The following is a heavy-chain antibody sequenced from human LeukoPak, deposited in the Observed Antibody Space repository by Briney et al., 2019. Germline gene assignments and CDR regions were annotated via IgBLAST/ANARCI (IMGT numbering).Heavy chain of an antibody. D-gene: IGHD2-15*01. Sequence: PSETLSLTCTVSGGSITSSPYYWGWIRQAPGKALKWIANIYYSGTTAYNPSLKSRVTISVDTPKNQFSLELTSVTAADTAVYYCARLSSVTYCSGGSCSRGGYDYWGQGTLVTVSS. J-gene: IGHJ4*02. V-gene: IGHV4-39*01. CDR3: ARLSSVTYCSGGSCSRGGYDY. CDR1: GGSITSSPYY. CDR2: IYYSGTT.